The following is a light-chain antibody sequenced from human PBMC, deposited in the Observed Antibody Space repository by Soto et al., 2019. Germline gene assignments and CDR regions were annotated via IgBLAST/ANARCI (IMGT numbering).Light chain of an antibody. V-gene: IGLV2-8*01. CDR2: EVN. CDR1: SSDVGGYNY. Sequence: QSVLTQPPSASGSPGQSVAISCTGTSSDVGGYNYVSWYQQHPGKAPKLMIYEVNKRPSGVPDRFSGSKSGNTASLTVSGLQAEDEADYYCTSFAPGRIYVFGSGTKLTVL. J-gene: IGLJ1*01. CDR3: TSFAPGRIYV.